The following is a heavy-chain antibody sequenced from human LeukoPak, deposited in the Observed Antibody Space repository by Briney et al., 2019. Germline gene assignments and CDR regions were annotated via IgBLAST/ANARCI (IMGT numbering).Heavy chain of an antibody. CDR3: AKIPVVVAATHYFDY. CDR2: ISWNSGSI. J-gene: IGHJ4*02. CDR1: GFTFDDYA. D-gene: IGHD2-15*01. Sequence: GGSLRLSCAASGFTFDDYAMHWVRQAPGKGLEWVSGISWNSGSIGYADSVKGRFTISRDNAKNSLYLQINSLRAEDTAVYYCAKIPVVVAATHYFDYWGQGTLVTVSS. V-gene: IGHV3-9*01.